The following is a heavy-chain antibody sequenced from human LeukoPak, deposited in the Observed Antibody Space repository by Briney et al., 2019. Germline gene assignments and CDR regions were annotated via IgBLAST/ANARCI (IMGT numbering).Heavy chain of an antibody. CDR3: AKFNVDTAMVDWFDP. J-gene: IGHJ5*02. D-gene: IGHD5-18*01. CDR1: GFTFSSYA. V-gene: IGHV3-23*01. CDR2: ISGSGGST. Sequence: GGSLRLSCAASGFTFSSYAMSWVRQAPGKGLEWVSAISGSGGSTYYADSVKGRFTISRDNSKNTLYLQMNSLRAEDTAVYYCAKFNVDTAMVDWFDPWCQGTLVTVSS.